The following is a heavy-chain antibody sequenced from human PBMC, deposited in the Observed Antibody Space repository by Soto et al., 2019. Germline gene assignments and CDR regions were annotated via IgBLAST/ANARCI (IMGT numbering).Heavy chain of an antibody. CDR2: ISYDGSNK. Sequence: PGGSLRLSCAASGFTFRNYAMHWVRQAPGKGLEWVADISYDGSNKYYADSVKGRFTISRDNSKNTLYLQMNSLRAEDTAVYYCATGSYFAFDIWGQGTMVTVSS. CDR1: GFTFRNYA. J-gene: IGHJ3*02. V-gene: IGHV3-30-3*01. D-gene: IGHD1-26*01. CDR3: ATGSYFAFDI.